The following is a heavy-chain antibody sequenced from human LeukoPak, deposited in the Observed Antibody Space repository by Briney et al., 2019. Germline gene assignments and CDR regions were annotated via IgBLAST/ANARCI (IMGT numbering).Heavy chain of an antibody. V-gene: IGHV4-59*01. Sequence: PSETLSLTCTVSGGSISSYYWSWIRQSPGKGLEWIGYIYYSGGTNYNPSLKSRVTIPLDTSKNQFSLNLSSVTAADTAVYYCARGRGYSDHWGQGTLVTVSS. D-gene: IGHD5-18*01. CDR2: IYYSGGT. CDR1: GGSISSYY. J-gene: IGHJ4*02. CDR3: ARGRGYSDH.